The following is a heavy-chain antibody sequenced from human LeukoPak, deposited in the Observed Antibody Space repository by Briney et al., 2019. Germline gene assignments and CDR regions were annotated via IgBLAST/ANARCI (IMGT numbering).Heavy chain of an antibody. Sequence: ASVTVSCKASGYTFTSYDINWVRQATGQGLEWMGWMNPNSGNTGYAQKFQGRVTMTRNTSISTAYMELSSLRSEDTAVHYCARGDGVVTATNYYFDYWGQGTLVTVSS. CDR1: GYTFTSYD. CDR3: ARGDGVVTATNYYFDY. CDR2: MNPNSGNT. J-gene: IGHJ4*02. D-gene: IGHD2-21*02. V-gene: IGHV1-8*01.